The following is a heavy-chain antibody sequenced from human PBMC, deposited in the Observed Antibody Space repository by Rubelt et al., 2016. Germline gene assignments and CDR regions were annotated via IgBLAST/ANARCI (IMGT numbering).Heavy chain of an antibody. CDR2: ISAYNGNT. V-gene: IGHV1-18*01. Sequence: GLEWMGWISAYNGNTNYAQKLQGRVTMTTDTSTSTAYMELRSLRSDDTAVYYCARDFTTVVTPGFDYWGQGTLVTVSS. J-gene: IGHJ4*02. D-gene: IGHD4-23*01. CDR3: ARDFTTVVTPGFDY.